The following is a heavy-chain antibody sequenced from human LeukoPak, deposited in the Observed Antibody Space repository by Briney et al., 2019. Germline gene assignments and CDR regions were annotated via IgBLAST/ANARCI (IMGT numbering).Heavy chain of an antibody. J-gene: IGHJ4*02. V-gene: IGHV3-23*01. CDR3: AKARSGWCQFDY. D-gene: IGHD6-19*01. Sequence: GGSLRLSCAASGFTFSSYAMSWVRQAPGKGREWVSAISGSGGSTYYAESVKGRFTISRDNSKNTLYLQMNSLRAADTAVYYCAKARSGWCQFDYWGQGALVTVSS. CDR1: GFTFSSYA. CDR2: ISGSGGST.